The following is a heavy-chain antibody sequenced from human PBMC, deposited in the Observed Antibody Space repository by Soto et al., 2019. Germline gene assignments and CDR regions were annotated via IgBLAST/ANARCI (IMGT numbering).Heavy chain of an antibody. J-gene: IGHJ6*02. Sequence: PSETLSLTCTVSGGSISSGGYYWSWIRQHPGKGLEWIGYIYYSGSTYYNPSLKSRVTISVDTSKNQFSLKLSAVTAAATAVYYCAGDRGGSGSKYFYYFGMDVWGQETTVTVSS. CDR2: IYYSGST. D-gene: IGHD3-10*01. V-gene: IGHV4-31*03. CDR3: AGDRGGSGSKYFYYFGMDV. CDR1: GGSISSGGYY.